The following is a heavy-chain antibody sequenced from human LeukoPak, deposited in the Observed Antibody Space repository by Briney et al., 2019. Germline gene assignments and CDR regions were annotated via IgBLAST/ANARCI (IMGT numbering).Heavy chain of an antibody. CDR2: IYYSGST. CDR1: GGSISSYY. CDR3: ARAITYYYDSSGHYYVVIAAFDI. D-gene: IGHD3-22*01. J-gene: IGHJ3*02. Sequence: SETLSLTCTVSGGSISSYYWGWIRQPPGKGLEWIGYIYYSGSTNYNPSLKSRVTISVDTSKNQFSLKLSSVTAADTAVYYCARAITYYYDSSGHYYVVIAAFDIWGQGTMVTVSS. V-gene: IGHV4-59*01.